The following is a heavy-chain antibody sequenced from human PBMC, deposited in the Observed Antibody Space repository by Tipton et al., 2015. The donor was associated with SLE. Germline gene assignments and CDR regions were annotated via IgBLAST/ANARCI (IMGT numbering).Heavy chain of an antibody. CDR2: MNPHSDDA. J-gene: IGHJ3*02. CDR3: ARGGDGLDDAFDI. D-gene: IGHD5-24*01. V-gene: IGHV1-8*01. CDR1: GYTFTSYD. Sequence: QVQLVQSGPEVKKPGASVKVSCKASGYTFTSYDFNWVRQATGQGLEWMGWMNPHSDDAVFAQKFQGRVTMTSNTSISTTYMELSSLRSEDTAVYYCARGGDGLDDAFDIWGQGTMVTVSS.